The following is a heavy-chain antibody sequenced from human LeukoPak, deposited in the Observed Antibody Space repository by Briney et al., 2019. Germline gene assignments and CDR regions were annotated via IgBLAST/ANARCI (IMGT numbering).Heavy chain of an antibody. D-gene: IGHD3-10*01. Sequence: GGSLRLSCAASGFTFSGSALHWVRQASGKGLEWVGRIRSTANGYATAYAASVKGRFTTSRDDSKNTLYLQMNSLKTEDTAVYYCTTDLWVYGSGSYHDYWGQGTLVTVSS. CDR2: IRSTANGYAT. CDR3: TTDLWVYGSGSYHDY. CDR1: GFTFSGSA. V-gene: IGHV3-73*01. J-gene: IGHJ4*02.